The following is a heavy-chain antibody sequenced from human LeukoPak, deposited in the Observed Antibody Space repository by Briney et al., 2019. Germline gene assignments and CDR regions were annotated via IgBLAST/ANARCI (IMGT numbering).Heavy chain of an antibody. V-gene: IGHV4-59*12. CDR1: SGSISSYY. Sequence: SETLSLTCTVSSGSISSYYWSWIRQPPGKGLEWIGYIYYSGSTNYNPSLKSRVTISVDTSKNQFSLKLSSVTAADTAVYYCARAYSSGWYIDWGQGTLVTVSS. J-gene: IGHJ1*01. CDR2: IYYSGST. CDR3: ARAYSSGWYID. D-gene: IGHD6-19*01.